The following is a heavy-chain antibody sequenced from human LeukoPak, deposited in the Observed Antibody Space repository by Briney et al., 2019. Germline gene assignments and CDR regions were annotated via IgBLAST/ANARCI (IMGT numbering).Heavy chain of an antibody. CDR1: GFTFSSYE. V-gene: IGHV3-48*03. CDR3: EGERGPPSRVGY. Sequence: GGSLRLSCAASGFTFSSYEMNWVRQAPGKGLEWVSYINSSGSTIYYADSVRGRFTISRDNAKNSLYLQMNSLRAEDTAVYCCEGERGPPSRVGYWGQGTLVTVSS. CDR2: INSSGSTI. J-gene: IGHJ4*02. D-gene: IGHD1-26*01.